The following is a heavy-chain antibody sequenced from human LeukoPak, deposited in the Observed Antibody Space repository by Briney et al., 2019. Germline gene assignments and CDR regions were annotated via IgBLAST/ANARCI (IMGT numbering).Heavy chain of an antibody. V-gene: IGHV1-18*01. Sequence: GASVKVSCKASGYTFTSYGISWVRQAPGQGLEWMGWISAYNGNTNYAQKLQGRVTMTTDTSTSTAYMELRSLRSDDTAVYYCARAPSYYYDSSGFDPWGQGTLVTVSS. CDR2: ISAYNGNT. CDR1: GYTFTSYG. D-gene: IGHD3-22*01. CDR3: ARAPSYYYDSSGFDP. J-gene: IGHJ5*02.